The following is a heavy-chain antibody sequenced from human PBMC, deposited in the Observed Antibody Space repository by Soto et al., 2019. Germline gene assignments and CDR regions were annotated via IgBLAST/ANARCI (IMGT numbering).Heavy chain of an antibody. V-gene: IGHV4-39*01. CDR3: ARLGSGSYKTHWFLDL. D-gene: IGHD1-26*01. J-gene: IGHJ2*01. CDR2: IYYSGST. CDR1: GGSISSSSYY. Sequence: SETLSLTCTVSGGSISSSSYYWGWIRQPPGKGLEWIGSIYYSGSTYYNPSLKSRVTISVDTSKNQFSLKLSSVTAADTAVYYCARLGSGSYKTHWFLDLCGRGTLVTVYS.